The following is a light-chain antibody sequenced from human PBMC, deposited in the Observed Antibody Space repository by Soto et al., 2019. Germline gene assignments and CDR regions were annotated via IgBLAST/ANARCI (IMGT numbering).Light chain of an antibody. CDR1: QSVTNNY. V-gene: IGKV3-20*01. CDR2: GAS. CDR3: QQYVTSPRT. J-gene: IGKJ1*01. Sequence: EIVLTQSPGTLFLSPGERATLSCRASQSVTNNYLAWYQQKPGQAPRLLIYGASSRATAIPDRFSGSGSGTDFTLTISRLDPEDFAVYYCQQYVTSPRTFGQGTKVEIK.